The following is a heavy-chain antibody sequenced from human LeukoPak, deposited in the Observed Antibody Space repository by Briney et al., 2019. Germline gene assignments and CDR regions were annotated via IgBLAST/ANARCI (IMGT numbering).Heavy chain of an antibody. CDR1: GFTFSSYS. V-gene: IGHV3-21*01. CDR2: ISSSSSYI. J-gene: IGHJ4*02. CDR3: ARDYQNYYGDY. Sequence: WGSLRLSCAASGFTFSSYSMNWVRQAPGKGLEWVSSISSSSSYIYYADSVKGRFTISRDNAKNSLYLQMNSLRAEDTAVYYCARDYQNYYGDYWGQGTLVTVSS. D-gene: IGHD3-10*01.